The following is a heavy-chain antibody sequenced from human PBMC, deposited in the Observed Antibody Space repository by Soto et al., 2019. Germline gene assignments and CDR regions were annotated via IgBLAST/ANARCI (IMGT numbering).Heavy chain of an antibody. V-gene: IGHV4-61*01. CDR3: ARGRSAILWFGELFNYGMDV. Sequence: ETLSLTCTVSGGSVSSGSYYWSWIRQPPGKGLEWIGYIYYSGSTNYNPSLKSRVTISVDTSKNQFSLKLSSVTAADTAVYYCARGRSAILWFGELFNYGMDVWGQGTTVTVSS. D-gene: IGHD3-10*01. J-gene: IGHJ6*02. CDR2: IYYSGST. CDR1: GGSVSSGSYY.